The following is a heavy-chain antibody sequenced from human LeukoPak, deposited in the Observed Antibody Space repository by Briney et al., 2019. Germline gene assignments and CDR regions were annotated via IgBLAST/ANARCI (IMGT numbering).Heavy chain of an antibody. J-gene: IGHJ4*02. V-gene: IGHV3-9*03. CDR3: AKVPYCSGGTCYVYFDY. D-gene: IGHD2-15*01. CDR2: ISWNSGSI. CDR1: GFTFDDYA. Sequence: GRSLRLSCAASGFTFDDYAMHWVRQAPGKGLEWVSGISWNSGSIGYADSVKGRFTISRDNAKNSLYLQMNSLRAEDMALYYCAKVPYCSGGTCYVYFDYWGQGTLVTASS.